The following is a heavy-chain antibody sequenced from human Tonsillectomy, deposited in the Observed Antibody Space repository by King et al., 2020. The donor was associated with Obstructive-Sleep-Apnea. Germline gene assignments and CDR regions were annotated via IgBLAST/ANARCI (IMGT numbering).Heavy chain of an antibody. J-gene: IGHJ4*02. CDR2: IYYSGSP. Sequence: VQLQESGPGLVKPSQTLSLTCTVSGGSISSGGYYCSWILQHPGKGLEWIGYIYYSGSPYHNPSLKSRVTISVDTSKNQFSLKLSSVTAADTAVYYCARFTMVRGVVDYWGQGTLVTVSS. D-gene: IGHD3-10*01. CDR3: ARFTMVRGVVDY. V-gene: IGHV4-31*03. CDR1: GGSISSGGYY.